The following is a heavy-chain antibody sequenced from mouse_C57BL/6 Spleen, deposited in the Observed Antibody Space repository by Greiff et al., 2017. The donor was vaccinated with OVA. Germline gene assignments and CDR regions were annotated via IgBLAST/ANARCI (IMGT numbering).Heavy chain of an antibody. Sequence: EVHLVESGGGLVKPGGSLKLSCAASGFTFSDYGMHWVRQAPEKGLEWVAYISSGSSTIYYADTVKGRFTIARDNAKNTLFLQMTSLRSEDTAMYYCARIYYYGSKYFDVWGTGTTVTVSS. V-gene: IGHV5-17*01. CDR2: ISSGSSTI. J-gene: IGHJ1*03. CDR3: ARIYYYGSKYFDV. D-gene: IGHD1-1*01. CDR1: GFTFSDYG.